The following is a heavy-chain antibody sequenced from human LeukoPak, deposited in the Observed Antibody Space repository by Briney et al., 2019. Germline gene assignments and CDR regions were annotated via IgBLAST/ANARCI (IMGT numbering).Heavy chain of an antibody. CDR1: GFTFSSYW. V-gene: IGHV3-74*01. CDR3: ARDRGIAVAGTLGWFDP. Sequence: GGSLRLSCAASGFTFSSYWMHWVRHAPGKGLVWVSRINSDGSSTSYADSVKGRFTISRDNAKNTLYLQMNSLRAEDTAVYYCARDRGIAVAGTLGWFDPWGQGTLVTVSS. D-gene: IGHD6-19*01. CDR2: INSDGSST. J-gene: IGHJ5*02.